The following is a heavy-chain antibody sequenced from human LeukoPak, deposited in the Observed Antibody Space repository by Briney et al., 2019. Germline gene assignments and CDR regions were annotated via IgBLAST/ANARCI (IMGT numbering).Heavy chain of an antibody. CDR1: GFTFSSYW. CDR3: ARDHRGIYSPFDY. D-gene: IGHD2-21*01. J-gene: IGHJ4*02. V-gene: IGHV3-7*01. Sequence: GGSLRLSCAASGFTFSSYWMNWVRQAPGKGLEWVANTKQDGSEKYYVDSAKGRFTISRDNAKNSLYLQMNSLRAEDTAVYYCARDHRGIYSPFDYWGQGTLVTVSS. CDR2: TKQDGSEK.